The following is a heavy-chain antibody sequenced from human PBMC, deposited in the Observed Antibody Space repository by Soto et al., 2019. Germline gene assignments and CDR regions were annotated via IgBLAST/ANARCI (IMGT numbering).Heavy chain of an antibody. Sequence: ASVKVSCKASGYTFTGYYMHWVRQAPGQGLEWMGWINPNSGGTNYAQKFQGWVTMTRDTSISTAYMELSRLRSDDTAVYYCARGGGPGTAMPQDAFDIWGQGTMVTVSS. CDR2: INPNSGGT. CDR1: GYTFTGYY. D-gene: IGHD5-18*01. V-gene: IGHV1-2*04. J-gene: IGHJ3*02. CDR3: ARGGGPGTAMPQDAFDI.